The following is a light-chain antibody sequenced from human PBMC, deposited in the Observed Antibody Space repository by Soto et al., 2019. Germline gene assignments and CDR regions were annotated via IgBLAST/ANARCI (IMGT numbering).Light chain of an antibody. CDR2: EVN. J-gene: IGLJ1*01. CDR1: SSDVGGYNY. CDR3: SSYTGGNPSYV. Sequence: QSALTQPPSASGSPGQSVTISCTGTSSDVGGYNYVSWYQKHPGKPPKLMIYEVNKWPSGVPDRFSGSKSGNTASLTVSGLQAEDEAEYYCSSYTGGNPSYVFGTGTKVTVL. V-gene: IGLV2-8*01.